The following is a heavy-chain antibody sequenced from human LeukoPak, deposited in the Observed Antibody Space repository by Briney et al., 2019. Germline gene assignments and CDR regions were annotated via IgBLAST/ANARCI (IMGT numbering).Heavy chain of an antibody. J-gene: IGHJ4*02. D-gene: IGHD3-9*01. V-gene: IGHV4-31*03. CDR2: IYYSGST. CDR1: GGSISSGGYY. Sequence: SETLSLTCTVSGGSISSGGYYWSWIRQRPGKGLEWIGYIYYSGSTYYNPSLKSRVTISVDTSKNQFSLKLSSVTAADTAVYYCARSPYYDILTGQPYFDYWGQGTLVTVSS. CDR3: ARSPYYDILTGQPYFDY.